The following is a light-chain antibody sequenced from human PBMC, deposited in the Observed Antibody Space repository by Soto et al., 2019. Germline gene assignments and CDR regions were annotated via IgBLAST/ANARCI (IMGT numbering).Light chain of an antibody. CDR2: AAS. CDR1: QSVSSSY. J-gene: IGKJ2*01. CDR3: QQYGSSPYT. V-gene: IGKV3-20*01. Sequence: EMVLTQSPGTLSLSPGERATLSCRASQSVSSSYLAWYQQKPGQAPRLLIFAASSRATGIPDRFSGSGSGTDFTLTISRLEPGDFAVYFCQQYGSSPYTFGQGTKLEIK.